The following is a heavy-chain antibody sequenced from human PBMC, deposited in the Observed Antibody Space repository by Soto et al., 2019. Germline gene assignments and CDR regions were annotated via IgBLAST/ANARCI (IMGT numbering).Heavy chain of an antibody. V-gene: IGHV3-66*01. CDR1: GFTVSSNY. D-gene: IGHD5-12*01. J-gene: IGHJ3*02. CDR3: ASPRPVASTMDAFDI. Sequence: GGSLRLSCAASGFTVSSNYMSWVRQAPGKGLEWVSVIYSGGSTYYADSVKGRFTISRDNSKNTLYLQMNSLRAEDTAVYYCASPRPVASTMDAFDIWGQGTMVTVSS. CDR2: IYSGGST.